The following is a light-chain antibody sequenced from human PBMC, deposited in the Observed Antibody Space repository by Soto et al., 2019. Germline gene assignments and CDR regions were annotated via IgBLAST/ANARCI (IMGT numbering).Light chain of an antibody. CDR1: QSVSSN. V-gene: IGKV3-15*01. Sequence: EIVMTQSPATLSVSPGERATLSCRASQSVSSNLAWYQQKPGQAPRLLIYGASTRATGIPARFSGSGSGTEFTLTISSLKSEDFEVYSCQHYNNWPPLTFGGGTKVEIK. CDR3: QHYNNWPPLT. J-gene: IGKJ4*01. CDR2: GAS.